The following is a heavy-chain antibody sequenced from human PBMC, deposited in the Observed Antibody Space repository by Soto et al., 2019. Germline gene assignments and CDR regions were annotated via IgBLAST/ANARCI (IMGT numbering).Heavy chain of an antibody. Sequence: ASVKVSCKASGYTFTGYYMHWVRQAPGQGLEWMGWINPNSGGTNYARKFQGRVTMTRDTSISTAYMELSRLRSDDTAVYYCARAPQYYYDSSGYFVDAFDIWGQGTMVTVSS. D-gene: IGHD3-22*01. CDR1: GYTFTGYY. V-gene: IGHV1-2*02. J-gene: IGHJ3*02. CDR2: INPNSGGT. CDR3: ARAPQYYYDSSGYFVDAFDI.